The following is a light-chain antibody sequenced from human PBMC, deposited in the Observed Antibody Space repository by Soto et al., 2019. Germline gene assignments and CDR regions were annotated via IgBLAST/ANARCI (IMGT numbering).Light chain of an antibody. Sequence: DIQMTQSPSSLSASVGDRVTITCRASQSISTYLNWYQQTPGKAPKLLIYAASSLQSGVPSSFSGSGSGTDFTLTISSLQPDDFATYYCQHYNSYSEAFGQGTKVDI. CDR3: QHYNSYSEA. CDR1: QSISTY. V-gene: IGKV1-39*01. CDR2: AAS. J-gene: IGKJ1*01.